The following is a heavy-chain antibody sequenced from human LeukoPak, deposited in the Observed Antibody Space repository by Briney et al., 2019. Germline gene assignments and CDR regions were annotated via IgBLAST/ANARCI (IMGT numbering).Heavy chain of an antibody. Sequence: GGSLRLSCAASGFTFDDYGMSWVRQAPGKGLEWVSAINWNGDSTGYADSVKGRFTISRDNARNSLHLQMSSLRAEDTALYYCARVGWSTESYYFDYWGQGTLVTVSS. CDR2: INWNGDST. J-gene: IGHJ4*02. CDR1: GFTFDDYG. V-gene: IGHV3-20*04. D-gene: IGHD2-15*01. CDR3: ARVGWSTESYYFDY.